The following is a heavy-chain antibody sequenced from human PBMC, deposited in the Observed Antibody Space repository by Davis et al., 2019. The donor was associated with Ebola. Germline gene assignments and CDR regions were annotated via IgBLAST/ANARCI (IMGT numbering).Heavy chain of an antibody. Sequence: MPSETLSLTCTVSGGSISSYYWSWIRQPPGKGLEWIGYIYYSGSTNYNPSLKSRVTISVDTSKNQFSLKLSSVTAADTAVYYCATDSGYSSGWDAAFDIWGQGTMVTVSS. CDR2: IYYSGST. CDR3: ATDSGYSSGWDAAFDI. J-gene: IGHJ3*02. CDR1: GGSISSYY. V-gene: IGHV4-59*01. D-gene: IGHD6-19*01.